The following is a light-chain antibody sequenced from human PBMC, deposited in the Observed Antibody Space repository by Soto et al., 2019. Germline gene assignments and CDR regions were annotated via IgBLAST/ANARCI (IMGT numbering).Light chain of an antibody. CDR1: QSVSNY. V-gene: IGKV3-11*01. CDR3: QQRSSCPPSLT. CDR2: DAS. J-gene: IGKJ4*01. Sequence: EIVLTQSPATLSLSPGERATLSCRASQSVSNYFAWYQQQTGQAPRLLIYDASTRATGILPRFSGSGCGTGFTLTISSLEPEAFAVYYCQQRSSCPPSLTFGGGTKVEIK.